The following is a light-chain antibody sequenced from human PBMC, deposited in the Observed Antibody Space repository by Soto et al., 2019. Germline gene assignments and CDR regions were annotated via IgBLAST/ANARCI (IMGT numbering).Light chain of an antibody. V-gene: IGLV2-14*01. CDR3: SSYTSSTIRV. Sequence: QSVLTQPASVSGSPGQSITISCTGTSSDVGGYTYVSWYQQYPGKAPKLMIFEVSNRPSGVSHRFSGSKSGNTASLTISGLQAEDEADYYCSSYTSSTIRVFGTGTKVTV. CDR1: SSDVGGYTY. J-gene: IGLJ1*01. CDR2: EVS.